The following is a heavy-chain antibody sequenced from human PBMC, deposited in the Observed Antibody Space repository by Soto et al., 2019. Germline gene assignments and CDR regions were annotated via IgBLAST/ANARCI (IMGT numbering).Heavy chain of an antibody. V-gene: IGHV3-73*02. CDR2: IRSKANSYAT. J-gene: IGHJ3*02. CDR3: TRRPPPPLTTVTPLDAFDI. Sequence: EVQLVESGGGLVQPGGSLKLSCAASGFTFSGSAMHWVRQASGKGLEWVGRIRSKANSYATAYAASVKGRFTISRDDSKNTAYLQMNRLKTQDTAVYYFTRRPPPPLTTVTPLDAFDIWGQGTMVTVSS. CDR1: GFTFSGSA. D-gene: IGHD4-17*01.